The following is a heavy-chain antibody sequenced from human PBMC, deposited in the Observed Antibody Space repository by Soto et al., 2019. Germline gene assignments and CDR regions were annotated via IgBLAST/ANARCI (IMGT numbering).Heavy chain of an antibody. Sequence: GESLKISCKGSGYSFTSYWIGSVRQMPGKGLEWMGIIYPGDSDTRYSPSFQGQVTISADKSISTAYLQWSSLKASDTAMYYCACWGGREVIGRARDYYGMDVWGQGTTVTVSS. J-gene: IGHJ6*02. V-gene: IGHV5-51*01. CDR2: IYPGDSDT. CDR3: ACWGGREVIGRARDYYGMDV. CDR1: GYSFTSYW. D-gene: IGHD3-16*01.